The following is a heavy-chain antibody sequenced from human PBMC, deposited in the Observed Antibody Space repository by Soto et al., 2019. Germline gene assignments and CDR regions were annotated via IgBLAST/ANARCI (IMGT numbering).Heavy chain of an antibody. Sequence: VHLLESGGGLVQPGGSLRLSCVVSGFTFPTYGVTWVRQAPGKGLEWVSGFSGGSGTTHYRDSVKGRFTISRDDSKSTVYLQMKSLGVDDTAVYYCVRWNGFGDYWGQGTLVTVSS. D-gene: IGHD1-1*01. V-gene: IGHV3-23*01. CDR3: VRWNGFGDY. CDR2: FSGGSGTT. CDR1: GFTFPTYG. J-gene: IGHJ4*02.